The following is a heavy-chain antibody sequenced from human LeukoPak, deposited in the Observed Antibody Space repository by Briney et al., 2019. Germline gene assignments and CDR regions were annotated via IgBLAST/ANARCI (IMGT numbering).Heavy chain of an antibody. J-gene: IGHJ4*02. V-gene: IGHV1-18*01. CDR3: ARGGDNYMDF. CDR2: IRVYNGDT. Sequence: GASVKVSCKASGYTFTDYGLSWVRQAPGQGLEWMGWIRVYNGDTNYAQKFQGRLTVTTDPSTSTAYMELRSLRSDDTAAYYCARGGDNYMDFWGRGTLVTISS. CDR1: GYTFTDYG. D-gene: IGHD1-1*01.